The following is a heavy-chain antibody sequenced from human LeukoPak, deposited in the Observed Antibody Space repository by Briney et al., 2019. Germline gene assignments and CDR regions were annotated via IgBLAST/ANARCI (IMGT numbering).Heavy chain of an antibody. CDR3: ARDMVRGGPFDI. D-gene: IGHD3-10*01. Sequence: SETLSLTCTVSGGSISSGDYYWSWIRQPPGKGLEWIGYIYYSGSTYYNPSLKSRVTISVDTSKNQFSLKLSPVTAADTAVYYCARDMVRGGPFDIWGQGTMVTVSS. J-gene: IGHJ3*02. CDR2: IYYSGST. CDR1: GGSISSGDYY. V-gene: IGHV4-30-4*01.